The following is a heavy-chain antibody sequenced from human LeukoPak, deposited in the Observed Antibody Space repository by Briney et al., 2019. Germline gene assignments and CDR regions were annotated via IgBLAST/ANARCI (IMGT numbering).Heavy chain of an antibody. V-gene: IGHV4-59*08. CDR3: ARATVAAAAPGGY. Sequence: PSETLSLTCTVSGGSISSYYWSWIRQPPGKGLEWIGSIYSSGSTYYNPSLKSRVTISVDTSKNQFSLNLSSVTAADTAVYYCARATVAAAAPGGYWGQGTLVTVSP. D-gene: IGHD6-13*01. CDR2: IYSSGST. CDR1: GGSISSYY. J-gene: IGHJ4*02.